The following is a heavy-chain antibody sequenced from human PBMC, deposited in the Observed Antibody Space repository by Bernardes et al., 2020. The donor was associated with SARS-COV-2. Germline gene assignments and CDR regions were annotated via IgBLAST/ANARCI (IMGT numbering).Heavy chain of an antibody. CDR2: ISGDGGST. CDR1: TFIFHDYA. D-gene: IGHD3-3*01. CDR3: AKDISDFWSGLKYYYGMDV. V-gene: IGHV3-43*02. J-gene: IGHJ6*02. Sequence: GGSLRLSCAASTFIFHDYAMHWVRQAPGKGLEWVCVISGDGGSTNYADPVKGRFTISRDNSKNFLYLQMNSLTTEDTGFYYCAKDISDFWSGLKYYYGMDVWGQGTTVTVSS.